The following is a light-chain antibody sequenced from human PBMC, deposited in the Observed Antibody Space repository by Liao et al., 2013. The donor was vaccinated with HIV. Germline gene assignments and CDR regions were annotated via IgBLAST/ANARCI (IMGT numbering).Light chain of an antibody. CDR1: NIGSKS. Sequence: SYELTQPPSVSVAPGKTARITCGGNNIGSKSVHWYQQKSGQAPVLVIYHASDRPSGIPERFSGSNSGNTATLTISRVEPGDEADYYCQLWDSSSDHPYVFGTGTQVTVL. CDR2: HAS. CDR3: QLWDSSSDHPYV. J-gene: IGLJ1*01. V-gene: IGLV3-21*01.